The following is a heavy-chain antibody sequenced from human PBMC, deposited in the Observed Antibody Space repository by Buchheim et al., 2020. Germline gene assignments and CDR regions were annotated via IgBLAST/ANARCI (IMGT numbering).Heavy chain of an antibody. Sequence: QVRLQELGPGLVKPSGTLSLTCAVSGGSISSSNWWSWVRQPPGKGLEWIGEIYHSGSTNYNPSLKSRVTISVDKSKNQFSLKLSSVTAADTAVYYCARDYGAYCSSTSCYGDYYYGMDVWGQGTT. CDR2: IYHSGST. J-gene: IGHJ6*02. CDR1: GGSISSSNW. V-gene: IGHV4-4*02. CDR3: ARDYGAYCSSTSCYGDYYYGMDV. D-gene: IGHD2-2*01.